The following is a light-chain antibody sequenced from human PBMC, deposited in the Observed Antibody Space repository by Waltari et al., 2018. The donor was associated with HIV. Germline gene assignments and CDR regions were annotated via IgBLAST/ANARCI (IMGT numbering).Light chain of an antibody. CDR1: QSVSSN. Sequence: EIVMTQPPVTLSVSPGERATLSCRASQSVSSNLAWYKQKPGQAPRLLIYGASARATGIPDRLSGSGSGTEFTLTISSLQSEDFAVYYCQQYTNWPITFGQGTRLEI. CDR3: QQYTNWPIT. CDR2: GAS. J-gene: IGKJ5*01. V-gene: IGKV3-15*01.